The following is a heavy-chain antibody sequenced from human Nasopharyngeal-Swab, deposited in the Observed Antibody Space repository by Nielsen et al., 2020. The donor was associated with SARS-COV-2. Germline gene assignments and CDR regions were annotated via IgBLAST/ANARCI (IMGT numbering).Heavy chain of an antibody. D-gene: IGHD1-26*01. CDR1: GFTFSSYA. V-gene: IGHV3-23*01. Sequence: GGSLSLSCAASGFTFSSYAMSCVRQAPGKGLEWVSAISGSGGSTYYADSVKGRFTISRDNSKNTLYLQMNSLRAEDTAVYYCAKVLGATTSFDYWGQGTLVTVSS. J-gene: IGHJ4*02. CDR3: AKVLGATTSFDY. CDR2: ISGSGGST.